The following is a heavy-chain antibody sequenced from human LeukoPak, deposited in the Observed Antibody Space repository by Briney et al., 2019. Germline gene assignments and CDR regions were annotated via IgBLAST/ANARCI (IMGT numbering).Heavy chain of an antibody. D-gene: IGHD4-23*01. CDR1: GFTVSSNY. Sequence: GGSLRLSCAASGFTVSSNYMSWVRQAPGKGLEWVSVIYSGGSTYYADSVKGRFTISRDNSKNTVYLQMNSLRAEDTAVYYCAKDRHMSTVVTPLDYWGQGTLVTVSS. V-gene: IGHV3-53*01. CDR2: IYSGGST. J-gene: IGHJ4*02. CDR3: AKDRHMSTVVTPLDY.